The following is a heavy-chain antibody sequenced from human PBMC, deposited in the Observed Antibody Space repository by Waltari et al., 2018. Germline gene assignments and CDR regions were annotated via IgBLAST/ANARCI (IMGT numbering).Heavy chain of an antibody. V-gene: IGHV3-7*01. CDR1: GFTFSTFW. D-gene: IGHD1-7*01. CDR3: TRGGNSLWDY. CDR2: IKQDGSGK. Sequence: EVQLVESGGGLVQPGGSLRLSCAASGFTFSTFWMHWVRQAPGKGLEGVANIKQDGSGKYYVDSVKGRFTISRDNAKNSLYLQMNSLRAEDTAVYYCTRGGNSLWDYWGQGTLVTVSS. J-gene: IGHJ4*02.